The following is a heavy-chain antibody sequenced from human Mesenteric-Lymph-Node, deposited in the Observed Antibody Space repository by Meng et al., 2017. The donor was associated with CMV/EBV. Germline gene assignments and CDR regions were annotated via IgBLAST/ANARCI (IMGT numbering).Heavy chain of an antibody. CDR1: GFVFSSYR. Sequence: GESLKISCAASGFVFSSYRMNWVRQAPGKGLEWVASISTTNSHTYYVDSVKGRFTISRDNAKNSLYLQMNSLRAEDTAVYYCATGGSYWLEYFQHWGQGTLVTVSS. V-gene: IGHV3-21*01. CDR2: ISTTNSHT. J-gene: IGHJ1*01. D-gene: IGHD1-26*01. CDR3: ATGGSYWLEYFQH.